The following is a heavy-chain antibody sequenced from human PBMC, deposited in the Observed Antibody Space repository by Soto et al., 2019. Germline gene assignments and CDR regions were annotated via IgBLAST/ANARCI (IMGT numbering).Heavy chain of an antibody. Sequence: PGGSLRLSCAASGFTFSSYWMSWVRQAQGKGLEWVANIKQDGSEKYYVDSVKGRFTISRGNAKNSLYLQMNSLRAEDTAVYYCARAWNDFWSGPYYYYYYGMDVWGQGTTGTV. CDR2: IKQDGSEK. D-gene: IGHD3-3*01. J-gene: IGHJ6*02. CDR1: GFTFSSYW. V-gene: IGHV3-7*01. CDR3: ARAWNDFWSGPYYYYYYGMDV.